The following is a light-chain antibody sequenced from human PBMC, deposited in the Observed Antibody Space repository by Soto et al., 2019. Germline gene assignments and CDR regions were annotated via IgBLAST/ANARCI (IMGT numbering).Light chain of an antibody. CDR1: QNIDNY. V-gene: IGKV1-39*01. Sequence: DIQMTQSPSSLSESLGDRVTITCRASQNIDNYLNWYQHKPGKAPKLLIYATSTLQSGVPSRFSGSGSGTDFTLTISSLQPEDFATYYCQQSYSTPTFGQGTRLEIK. CDR3: QQSYSTPT. J-gene: IGKJ5*01. CDR2: ATS.